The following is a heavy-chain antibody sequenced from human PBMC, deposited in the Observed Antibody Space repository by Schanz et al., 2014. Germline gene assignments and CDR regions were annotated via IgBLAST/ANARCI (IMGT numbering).Heavy chain of an antibody. CDR2: ISASGGTT. Sequence: VQLVESGGGLVKPGGSLRLSCAASGFTFSAYAMTWVRQIPGKGLEWVSAISASGGTTYYADSVKGRFTISRDNAKNSLYLQMNSLRAEDTAVYYCARSRSGFYFDYWGQGTLVTVSS. J-gene: IGHJ4*02. CDR1: GFTFSAYA. V-gene: IGHV3-23*04. D-gene: IGHD1-26*01. CDR3: ARSRSGFYFDY.